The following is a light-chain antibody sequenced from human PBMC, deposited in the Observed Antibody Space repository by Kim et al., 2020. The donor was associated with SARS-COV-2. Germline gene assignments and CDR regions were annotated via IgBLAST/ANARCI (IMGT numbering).Light chain of an antibody. CDR1: KLGDEY. V-gene: IGLV3-1*01. J-gene: IGLJ2*01. CDR2: EDS. Sequence: SVYTRKTAGTNCPGEKLGDEYECWYQQKPAQSPGLSIVEDSKGPSGIPARFSGSGSGKTATLTSGGTQAMDEADYNGQGWDSSTVVFGRGTKLT. CDR3: QGWDSSTVV.